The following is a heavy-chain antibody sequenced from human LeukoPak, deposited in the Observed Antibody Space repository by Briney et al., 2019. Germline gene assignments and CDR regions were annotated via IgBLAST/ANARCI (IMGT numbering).Heavy chain of an antibody. J-gene: IGHJ6*02. CDR2: ISSSSSYI. V-gene: IGHV3-21*01. D-gene: IGHD3-10*01. CDR3: ARGELLWFGEFPVDYYGMDV. CDR1: GFTFSSYS. Sequence: GGSLRLSCAASGFTFSSYSMNWVRQAPGKGLEWVSSISSSSSYIYYADSVKGRFTISRDNAKNSLYLQMNNLRAEDTAVYYCARGELLWFGEFPVDYYGMDVWGQGTTVTVSS.